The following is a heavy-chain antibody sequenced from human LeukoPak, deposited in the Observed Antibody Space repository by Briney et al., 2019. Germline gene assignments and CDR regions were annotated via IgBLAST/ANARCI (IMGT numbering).Heavy chain of an antibody. V-gene: IGHV3-7*04. CDR1: GFTFSIYW. Sequence: PGGSLRLSCAASGFTFSIYWMSWVRQAPGKGLEWVANINQDGGEEYYVDSLKGRFTISRDNAKNSLYLQMNSLRADDTAVYYCARYCSIGSCFDYWGQGALVTVSS. J-gene: IGHJ4*02. CDR2: INQDGGEE. CDR3: ARYCSIGSCFDY. D-gene: IGHD2-15*01.